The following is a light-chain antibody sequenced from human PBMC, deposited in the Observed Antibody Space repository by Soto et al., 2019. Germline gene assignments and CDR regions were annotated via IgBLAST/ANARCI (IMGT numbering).Light chain of an antibody. CDR2: GDS. Sequence: QSVLTQPPSVSGAPGQSVTISCTGSSYNIGAGYGVHWYIQLPGTAPKLLVYGDSNRPSGVPDRFSGSKSDTSASLAITGLQAEDEADYYCQSYDSSLSGVIFGGGTKVTVL. V-gene: IGLV1-40*01. J-gene: IGLJ2*01. CDR3: QSYDSSLSGVI. CDR1: SYNIGAGYG.